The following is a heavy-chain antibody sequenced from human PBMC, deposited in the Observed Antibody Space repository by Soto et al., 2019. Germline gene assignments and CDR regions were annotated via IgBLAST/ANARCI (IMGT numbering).Heavy chain of an antibody. Sequence: PWGSLRLSCAASGFTFTRYSMNWVRQAPGKGLEWVSSISSTTNYIYYGDSMKGRFTISRDNAKNSLCLEMNSLRAEDTAVYYCARESEDLTSNFDYWGQGTLVTVSS. CDR1: GFTFTRYS. J-gene: IGHJ4*02. CDR3: ARESEDLTSNFDY. V-gene: IGHV3-21*06. CDR2: ISSTTNYI.